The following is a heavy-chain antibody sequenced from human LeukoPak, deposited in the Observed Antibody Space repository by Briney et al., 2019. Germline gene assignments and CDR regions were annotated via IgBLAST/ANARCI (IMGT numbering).Heavy chain of an antibody. D-gene: IGHD4-17*01. V-gene: IGHV4-4*07. CDR3: AREYGDLDY. J-gene: IGHJ4*02. Sequence: SETLSLTCIVSGGSISGFYWSWIRQPAGKGLEWIGRIYPSGGTNYNPSLKSRVTMSTDTSKNQVSLKLRSVTAADTAVYYCAREYGDLDYWGQGTLVTVSS. CDR2: IYPSGGT. CDR1: GGSISGFY.